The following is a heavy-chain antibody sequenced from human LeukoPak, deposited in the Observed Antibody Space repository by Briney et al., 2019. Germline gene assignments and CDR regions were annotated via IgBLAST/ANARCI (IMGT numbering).Heavy chain of an antibody. V-gene: IGHV1-2*04. CDR2: INPNSGGT. CDR3: ARTGYSSGWYGNYFDY. Sequence: ASVKVPCKASGYTFTGYYMHWVRQAPGQGLGWMGWINPNSGGTNYAQKFQGWVTMTRDTSISTAYMELSRLRPDDTAVYYCARTGYSSGWYGNYFDYWGQGTLVTVSS. CDR1: GYTFTGYY. D-gene: IGHD6-19*01. J-gene: IGHJ4*02.